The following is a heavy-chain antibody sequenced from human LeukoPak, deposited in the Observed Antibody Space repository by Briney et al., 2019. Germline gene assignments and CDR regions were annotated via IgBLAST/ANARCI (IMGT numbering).Heavy chain of an antibody. CDR2: ISSSSSTI. Sequence: GGSLRLSCAASGFTFSSYSMNWVRQAPGKGLEWVSYISSSSSTIYYADSVKGRFTISRDNAKNSLYLQMNSLRAEDTAVYYCAREGRWLQSSRADYWGQGTLVTVSS. V-gene: IGHV3-48*01. D-gene: IGHD5-24*01. CDR1: GFTFSSYS. CDR3: AREGRWLQSSRADY. J-gene: IGHJ4*02.